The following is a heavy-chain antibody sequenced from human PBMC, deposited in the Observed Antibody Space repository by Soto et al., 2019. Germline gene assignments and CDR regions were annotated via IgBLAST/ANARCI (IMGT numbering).Heavy chain of an antibody. CDR2: IYYSGST. CDR3: ARDTPGIAARGTSYNWFDP. J-gene: IGHJ5*02. CDR1: GGSISTGGYY. V-gene: IGHV4-31*03. D-gene: IGHD6-13*01. Sequence: SETLSLTCTVSGGSISTGGYYWSWIRQHPGKGLEWIGYIYYSGSTYYNPSLKSRVTISLDTSKNQFSLKLSSVTAADTAVYYCARDTPGIAARGTSYNWFDPWGQGTLVTVSS.